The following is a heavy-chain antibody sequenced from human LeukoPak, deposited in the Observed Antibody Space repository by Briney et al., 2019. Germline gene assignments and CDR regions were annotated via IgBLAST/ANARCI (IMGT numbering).Heavy chain of an antibody. Sequence: SETLSLTCTVSGYSISSGYYWGWIRQPPGKGLEWIGSIYHSGSTYYNPSLKSRVTISVDTSKNQFSLKLSSVTAADTAVYYCARGHSSGWYGSAYYYGMDVWGQGTTVTVSS. CDR3: ARGHSSGWYGSAYYYGMDV. J-gene: IGHJ6*02. V-gene: IGHV4-38-2*02. CDR2: IYHSGST. D-gene: IGHD6-19*01. CDR1: GYSISSGYY.